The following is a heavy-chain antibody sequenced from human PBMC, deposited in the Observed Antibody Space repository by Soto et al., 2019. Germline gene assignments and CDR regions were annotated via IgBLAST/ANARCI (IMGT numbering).Heavy chain of an antibody. CDR2: IIAILGIA. D-gene: IGHD1-26*01. CDR3: ASVTDTTTSYHY. J-gene: IGHJ4*02. CDR1: GGTFSSYT. Sequence: QVQLVQSGAEVKKPGSSVKVSCKASGGTFSSYTISWVRQAPGQGLEWMGSIIAILGIANYAQKFQDRVTITADKSTSTAYMELSSLRSEDTAMYYCASVTDTTTSYHYWGQGTLVTVSS. V-gene: IGHV1-69*02.